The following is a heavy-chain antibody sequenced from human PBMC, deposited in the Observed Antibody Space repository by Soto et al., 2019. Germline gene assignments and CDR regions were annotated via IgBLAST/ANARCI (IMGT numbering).Heavy chain of an antibody. CDR1: GVTVSSDAYY. D-gene: IGHD3-16*02. V-gene: IGHV4-31*03. J-gene: IGHJ4*02. CDR2: IYHTGST. CDR3: ARYRLSGRMWSKFDY. Sequence: SETLSLTCTVSGVTVSSDAYYWSWIRQRPGKGLEWIGNIYHTGSTFYTPSLKSRVVISLDASTNQFSLRLSSVTAAETAVYFCARYRLSGRMWSKFDYWGQGTLVTVSS.